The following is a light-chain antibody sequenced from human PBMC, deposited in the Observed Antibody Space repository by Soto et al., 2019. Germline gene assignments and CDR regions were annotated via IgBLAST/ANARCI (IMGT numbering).Light chain of an antibody. CDR1: SSDIGGFNF. CDR3: SSYTSSRILSYV. CDR2: EVI. J-gene: IGLJ1*01. Sequence: QSALTQPASVSGSPGQSITISCAGTSSDIGGFNFVSWFQQLPGNAPKLLIYEVINRPSGVSNRFSGSKSGNTASLTISGLQAEDEADYYSSSYTSSRILSYVFGTGTKVTVL. V-gene: IGLV2-14*01.